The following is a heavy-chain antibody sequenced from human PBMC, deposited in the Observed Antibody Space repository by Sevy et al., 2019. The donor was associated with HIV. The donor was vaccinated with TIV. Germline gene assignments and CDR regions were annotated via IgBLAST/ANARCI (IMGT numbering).Heavy chain of an antibody. D-gene: IGHD1-26*01. CDR2: INYGGST. Sequence: SETLSLTCTVSGGSVSSGSYFWSWLRQPPGKGLECVGYINYGGSTNYNPSLKSRVTISVDTSKNQFSLKRSSVTAADTAVYYCARVGGLTDYGMDVWGQGTTVTVSS. V-gene: IGHV4-61*01. J-gene: IGHJ6*02. CDR1: GGSVSSGSYF. CDR3: ARVGGLTDYGMDV.